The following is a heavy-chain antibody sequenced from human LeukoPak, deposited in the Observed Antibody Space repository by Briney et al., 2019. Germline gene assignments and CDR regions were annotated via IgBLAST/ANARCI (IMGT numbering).Heavy chain of an antibody. CDR1: GGSINSGSYY. CDR2: IYTSGST. Sequence: SETLSLTCTVSGGSINSGSYYWSWIRQSAGKGLEWIGRIYTSGSTNYNPSLKSRVTISVGTSKNQFSLKLSSVTAADTAVYYCARERITIFGVVIIHDAFDIWGQGTMVTVSS. CDR3: ARERITIFGVVIIHDAFDI. J-gene: IGHJ3*02. D-gene: IGHD3-3*01. V-gene: IGHV4-61*02.